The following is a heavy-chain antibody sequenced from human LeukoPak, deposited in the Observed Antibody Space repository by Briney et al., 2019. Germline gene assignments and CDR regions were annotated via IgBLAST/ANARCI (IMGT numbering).Heavy chain of an antibody. CDR2: INSDGGTR. CDR1: GFTFSRYW. J-gene: IGHJ3*01. Sequence: GGSLRLSCAACGFTFSRYWMHWVRQVPGKGLVWVSRINSDGGTRSYVDSVKGRFTISRDNARNTLYLQMNGLRVEDTAVYYCIRDLEPNYNYAGGFYRWGQGTMVTVSS. CDR3: IRDLEPNYNYAGGFYR. D-gene: IGHD3-3*01. V-gene: IGHV3-74*01.